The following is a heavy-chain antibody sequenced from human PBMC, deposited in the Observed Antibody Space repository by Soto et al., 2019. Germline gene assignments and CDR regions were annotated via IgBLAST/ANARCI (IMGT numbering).Heavy chain of an antibody. D-gene: IGHD3-10*01. CDR3: AKAHGSGSYSNPLHDFDY. CDR2: ISGSGGST. J-gene: IGHJ4*02. V-gene: IGHV3-23*01. Sequence: PGGSLRLSCAASGFTFSSYAMSWVRQAPGKGLEWVSAISGSGGSTYYADSVKGRFTISRDNSKNTLYLQMNSLRAEDTAVYYCAKAHGSGSYSNPLHDFDYWGQGTLVTVSS. CDR1: GFTFSSYA.